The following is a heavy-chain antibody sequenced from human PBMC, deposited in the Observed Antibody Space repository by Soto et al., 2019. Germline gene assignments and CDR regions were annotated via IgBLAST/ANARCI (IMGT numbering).Heavy chain of an antibody. CDR1: GFTFDDYA. CDR2: ITWNSGTI. J-gene: IGHJ6*02. D-gene: IGHD3-10*01. CDR3: AKYHYGSALYGMAV. Sequence: EVQLVESGGGLVQPGRSLRLSCAASGFTFDDYAMHWVRQTPGKGLEWVSGITWNSGTIGYADSVKGRFTISRDNGKNSLYLQMNSLRPEDTALYYCAKYHYGSALYGMAVWGQGTTVTVSS. V-gene: IGHV3-9*01.